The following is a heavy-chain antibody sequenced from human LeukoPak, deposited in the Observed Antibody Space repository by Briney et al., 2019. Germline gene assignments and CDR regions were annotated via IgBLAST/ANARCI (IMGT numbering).Heavy chain of an antibody. J-gene: IGHJ3*02. CDR1: GFTFSSYG. D-gene: IGHD3-22*01. CDR3: ARVVQEIVVVTNFDAFDI. CDR2: ISGSGGST. Sequence: GGSLRLSCAASGFTFSSYGMSWVRQAPGKGLEWVSAISGSGGSTYYADSVKGRFTISRDNSKNTLYLQMNSLRAEDTAVYYCARVVQEIVVVTNFDAFDIWGQGTMVTVSS. V-gene: IGHV3-23*01.